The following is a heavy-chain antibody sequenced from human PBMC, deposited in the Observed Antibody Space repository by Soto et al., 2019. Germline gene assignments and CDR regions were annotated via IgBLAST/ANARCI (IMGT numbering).Heavy chain of an antibody. D-gene: IGHD1-1*01. J-gene: IGHJ6*02. CDR3: ARGPGWNNYYGMDV. CDR1: GVTFSSNW. Sequence: PAGSLRLSCAASGVTFSSNWMSRGVRAPRKGREGVANINQDGSGKNYMTSLKGRFTISRDNAKNSVYLQMNSLTAEDTAVYYCARGPGWNNYYGMDVWGQGTTVTVSS. CDR2: INQDGSGK. V-gene: IGHV3-7*03.